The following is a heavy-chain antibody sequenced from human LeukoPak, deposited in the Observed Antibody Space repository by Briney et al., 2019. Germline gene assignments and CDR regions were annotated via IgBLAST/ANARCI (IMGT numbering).Heavy chain of an antibody. D-gene: IGHD5-18*01. J-gene: IGHJ4*02. Sequence: GGSLRLSCAASGFIFSNSAMNWVRQAPGKGLEWVSSINNDGSYIYYAGSVKGRFTISRDNAKNSLYLRLNSLRVEDTAVYYCARGSGYNYGSPFDYWGQGTLVTVSS. V-gene: IGHV3-21*01. CDR3: ARGSGYNYGSPFDY. CDR2: INNDGSYI. CDR1: GFIFSNSA.